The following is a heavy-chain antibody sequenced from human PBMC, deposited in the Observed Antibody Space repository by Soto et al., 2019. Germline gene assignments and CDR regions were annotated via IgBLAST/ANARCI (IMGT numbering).Heavy chain of an antibody. CDR2: INHSGRT. D-gene: IGHD3-3*01. CDR1: GGCFSGYY. J-gene: IGHJ4*02. CDR3: ASTGPLRFLEWHKRKQAYYLVC. Sequence: KPSETRSLTCAVYGGCFSGYYWSWIRQRPGKGLEWIGEINHSGRTNYSPSLKSRVTISVDTSKNQFSLKMSSVTAADTAVYYCASTGPLRFLEWHKRKQAYYLVCWGQGTMVTVSS. V-gene: IGHV4-34*01.